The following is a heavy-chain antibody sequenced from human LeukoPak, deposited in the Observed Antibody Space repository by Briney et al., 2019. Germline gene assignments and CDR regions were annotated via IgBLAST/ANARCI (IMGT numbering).Heavy chain of an antibody. Sequence: SETLSLTCTVSGYSISSGYYWSWIRQPPGKGLEWIGYIYYSGSTNYNPSLKSRVIISVDTSKNQFSLKLSSVTAADTAVYYCARGGEYCSSTSCYSVRGAWFDPWGQGTLVTVSS. CDR1: GYSISSGYY. D-gene: IGHD2-2*02. V-gene: IGHV4-61*01. CDR3: ARGGEYCSSTSCYSVRGAWFDP. J-gene: IGHJ5*02. CDR2: IYYSGST.